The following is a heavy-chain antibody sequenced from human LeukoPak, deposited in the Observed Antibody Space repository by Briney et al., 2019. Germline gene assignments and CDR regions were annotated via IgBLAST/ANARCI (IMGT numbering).Heavy chain of an antibody. V-gene: IGHV4-34*01. J-gene: IGHJ4*02. CDR2: INHSGST. Sequence: SETLSLTCAVYGGSFSGYYWSWIRQPPGKGLEWIGEINHSGSTNYNPSPKSRVTISVDTSKNQFSLKLSSVTAADTAVYYCASYDYSNYGSVYWGQGTLVTVSS. CDR3: ASYDYSNYGSVY. CDR1: GGSFSGYY. D-gene: IGHD4-11*01.